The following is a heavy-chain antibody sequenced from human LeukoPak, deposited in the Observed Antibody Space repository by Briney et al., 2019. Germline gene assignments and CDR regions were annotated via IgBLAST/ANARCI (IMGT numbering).Heavy chain of an antibody. CDR1: GGSFSGYY. CDR3: ARGPIAAAGSTTFDY. V-gene: IGHV4-34*01. CDR2: INHSGST. Sequence: SETLSLTCAVYGGSFSGYYWSWIRQPPGKGLEWIGEINHSGSTNYNPSLKSRVTISVDTSKNQFSLELSSVTAADTAVYYCARGPIAAAGSTTFDYWGQGTLVTVSS. D-gene: IGHD6-13*01. J-gene: IGHJ4*02.